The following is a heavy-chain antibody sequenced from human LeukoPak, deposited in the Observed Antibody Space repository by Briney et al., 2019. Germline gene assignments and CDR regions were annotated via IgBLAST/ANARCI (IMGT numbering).Heavy chain of an antibody. CDR1: GDSVSSNSAA. J-gene: IGHJ4*02. Sequence: SQTLSRTCAISGDSVSSNSAAWNWIRQSPSRGLEWLGRTYYRSNWYNDFAVSVKGRISINPDTSKNQFSLHLNSVTPEDTAVYYCARGVGATWNLYNFDYWGQGTLVTVSS. CDR3: ARGVGATWNLYNFDY. CDR2: TYYRSNWYN. D-gene: IGHD1-26*01. V-gene: IGHV6-1*01.